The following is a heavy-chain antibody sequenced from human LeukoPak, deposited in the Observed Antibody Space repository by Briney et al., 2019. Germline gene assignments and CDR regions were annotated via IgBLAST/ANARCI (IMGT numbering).Heavy chain of an antibody. Sequence: ASVKVSCKASGYTFTSYDINWVRQATGQGLEWMGWMNPNSGNTGYAQKFQGRVTMTRNTSISTAYMEPSSLRSEDTAVYYCARGTRTRKHSKTPPDAFDIWGQGTMVTVSS. CDR2: MNPNSGNT. CDR1: GYTFTSYD. CDR3: ARGTRTRKHSKTPPDAFDI. J-gene: IGHJ3*02. V-gene: IGHV1-8*01. D-gene: IGHD6-13*01.